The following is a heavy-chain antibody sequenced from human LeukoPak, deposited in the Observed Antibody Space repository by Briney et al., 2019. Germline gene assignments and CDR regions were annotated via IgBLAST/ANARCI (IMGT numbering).Heavy chain of an antibody. CDR3: AREGWLRFLPH. J-gene: IGHJ4*02. D-gene: IGHD5-12*01. V-gene: IGHV3-23*01. CDR1: GFTFSSYG. CDR2: ISGSGGST. Sequence: PGGSLRLSFAASGFTFSSYGMSWVRQAPGKGLEWVSAISGSGGSTYYADSVKGRFTISRDNSKNTLYLQMNSLRAEDTAVYYCAREGWLRFLPHWGQGTLVTVSS.